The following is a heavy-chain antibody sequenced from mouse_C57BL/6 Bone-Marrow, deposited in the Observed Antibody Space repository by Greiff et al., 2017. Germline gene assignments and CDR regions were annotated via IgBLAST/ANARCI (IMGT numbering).Heavy chain of an antibody. CDR2: MHPNGGSP. CDR1: GYTFTNYW. Sequence: QVQLKQPGAELVKPGASVTLSCKASGYTFTNYWMHWVKQRPGQGLEWIGMMHPNGGSPDYNEKFKSEATLSVDKSSRTAYMELSSLTSEDAAVYYCARSYGYDDYTMDYWGQGTSVTVSS. CDR3: ARSYGYDDYTMDY. V-gene: IGHV1-64*01. D-gene: IGHD2-2*01. J-gene: IGHJ4*01.